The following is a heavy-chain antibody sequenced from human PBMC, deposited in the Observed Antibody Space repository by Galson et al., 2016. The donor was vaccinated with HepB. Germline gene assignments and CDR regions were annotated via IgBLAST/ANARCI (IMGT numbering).Heavy chain of an antibody. J-gene: IGHJ3*02. Sequence: SVKVSCKTSGYTFNDFYLHWVRQAPGEGLEWIGRINTHDGGADLALNFRGRVTMTKDASIGTAYMELGGLRSDDTAVYFCARPFWTGSYPEDDSFDIWGRGTMVSVSS. V-gene: IGHV1-2*06. CDR3: ARPFWTGSYPEDDSFDI. CDR2: INTHDGGA. D-gene: IGHD3/OR15-3a*01. CDR1: GYTFNDFY.